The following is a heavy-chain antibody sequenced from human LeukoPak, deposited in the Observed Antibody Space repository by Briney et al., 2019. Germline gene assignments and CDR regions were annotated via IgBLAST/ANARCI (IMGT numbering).Heavy chain of an antibody. CDR2: IYYSGST. V-gene: IGHV4-39*07. Sequence: SEALSLTCTVSGGSISSSGYYWGWIRQPPGKGLEWIGSIYYSGSTYYNPSLKSRVTISGDTSKKQFSLNLSSVTAADTAVYYCARTPRPNYGDAYYFDYWGQGTLVTVSS. J-gene: IGHJ4*02. CDR3: ARTPRPNYGDAYYFDY. D-gene: IGHD4-17*01. CDR1: GGSISSSGYY.